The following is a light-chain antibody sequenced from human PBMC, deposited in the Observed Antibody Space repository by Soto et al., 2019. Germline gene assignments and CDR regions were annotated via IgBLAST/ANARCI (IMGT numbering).Light chain of an antibody. V-gene: IGLV3-21*02. CDR2: DYN. J-gene: IGLJ3*02. Sequence: SYELTQPPSVSVAPGQTASITCGGDNIGSRSVHWYQQKPGQAPVLVVYDYNDRPSGIPERFSGSNSGNTATLTISRVEAGDEADYYCQVWDSSRDHPWVFGGGTKLTVL. CDR3: QVWDSSRDHPWV. CDR1: NIGSRS.